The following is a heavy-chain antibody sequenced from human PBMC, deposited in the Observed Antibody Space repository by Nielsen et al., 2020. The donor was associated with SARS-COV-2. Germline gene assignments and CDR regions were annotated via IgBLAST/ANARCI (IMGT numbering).Heavy chain of an antibody. Sequence: SETLSLTCTVSGGSISSGGYYWSWIRQHPGKGLEWIGYIYYSGSTNYNPSLKSRVTISVDTSKNQFSLKQSSVTAADTAVYYCARHPRITIFGVVIIGWFDPWGQGTLVTVSS. CDR3: ARHPRITIFGVVIIGWFDP. J-gene: IGHJ5*02. CDR2: IYYSGST. V-gene: IGHV4-61*08. CDR1: GGSISSGGYY. D-gene: IGHD3-3*01.